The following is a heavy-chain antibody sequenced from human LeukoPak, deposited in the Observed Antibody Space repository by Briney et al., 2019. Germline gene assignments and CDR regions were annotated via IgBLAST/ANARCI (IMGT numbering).Heavy chain of an antibody. CDR1: GFTFSSYT. Sequence: GWSLRLSCAASGFTFSSYTMHWVRQAPGKGLEWISLLSYDRSNDYYADSVKGRFSISRDNSRNTLYLQMDSLRAEDTAVYYCARTYYYDRSGYYDNWFDPWGQGTLVTVAS. V-gene: IGHV3-30-3*01. D-gene: IGHD3-22*01. CDR3: ARTYYYDRSGYYDNWFDP. CDR2: LSYDRSND. J-gene: IGHJ5*02.